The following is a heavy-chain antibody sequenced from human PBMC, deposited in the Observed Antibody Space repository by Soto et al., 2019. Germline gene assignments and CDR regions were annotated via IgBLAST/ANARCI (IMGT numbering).Heavy chain of an antibody. CDR1: GFTFSSYG. J-gene: IGHJ4*02. Sequence: GGSVRLSCAASGFTFSSYGMHWVRQAPGRGLEWVSLITSDGSKTIYADSVKGRFSISRDNAESMVYLQMNSLRAEDTGVYYCARDLNLGSFDYWGQGTLVTVSS. CDR3: ARDLNLGSFDY. V-gene: IGHV3-74*01. CDR2: ITSDGSKT.